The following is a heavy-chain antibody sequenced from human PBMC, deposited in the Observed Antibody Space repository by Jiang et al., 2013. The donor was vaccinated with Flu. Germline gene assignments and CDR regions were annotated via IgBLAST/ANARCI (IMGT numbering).Heavy chain of an antibody. J-gene: IGHJ4*02. D-gene: IGHD3-9*01. CDR3: ARGILTGYYLFPDY. CDR1: GFTFSRFA. CDR2: ITDNGGST. Sequence: VQLLESGGGLVQPGGSLRLSCAASGFTFSRFAMHWVRQAPGKGLEYVSAITDNGGSTYYANSVRGRFTISRDNSKNTLYLQMGSLRAEDMAVYYCARGILTGYYLFPDYWGQGTLVTVSS. V-gene: IGHV3-64*01.